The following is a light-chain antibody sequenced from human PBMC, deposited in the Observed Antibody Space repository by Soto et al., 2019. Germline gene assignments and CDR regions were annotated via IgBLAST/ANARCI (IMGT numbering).Light chain of an antibody. CDR1: QSVSSSY. CDR2: GAS. V-gene: IGKV3-20*01. CDR3: QQYGSAPST. J-gene: IGKJ1*01. Sequence: EIVLTQSPGTLSLSPGERATLSCRASQSVSSSYLAWYQQKPGQAPRLLIYGASSRATGDPDRLSGSGSGTDFILTISRLEHEDFAVYCCQQYGSAPSTFCQGTKVEIK.